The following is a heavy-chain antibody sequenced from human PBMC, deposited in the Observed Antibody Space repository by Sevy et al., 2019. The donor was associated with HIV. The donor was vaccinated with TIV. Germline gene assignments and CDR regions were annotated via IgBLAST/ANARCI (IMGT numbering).Heavy chain of an antibody. D-gene: IGHD3-22*01. Sequence: GGSLRLSCAASGFTFSTYAMYWVRQAPGKGLEWVAVISDDGNNKDYADSVKGRFTVSRDNSKNTLYLRMNSLRADDTAVYYCAGHYYDSTGYYFPLDYWGQGTLVTVSS. V-gene: IGHV3-30*04. CDR2: ISDDGNNK. CDR3: AGHYYDSTGYYFPLDY. J-gene: IGHJ4*02. CDR1: GFTFSTYA.